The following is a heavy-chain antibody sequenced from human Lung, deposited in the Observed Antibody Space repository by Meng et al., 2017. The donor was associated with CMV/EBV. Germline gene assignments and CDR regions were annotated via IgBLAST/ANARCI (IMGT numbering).Heavy chain of an antibody. CDR1: GYNFTGYY. CDR3: ARVKRYCTGGTCSSTGYYGMDV. Sequence: ASVKVSXKASGYNFTGYYIHWVRQAPGQGLEWMGWINPNSGGTNYAQKFQGRITMTGDTSITTAYMELSRLRSDDMAVYHCARVKRYCTGGTCSSTGYYGMDVWGQGTTVTVS. D-gene: IGHD2-15*01. V-gene: IGHV1-2*02. J-gene: IGHJ6*02. CDR2: INPNSGGT.